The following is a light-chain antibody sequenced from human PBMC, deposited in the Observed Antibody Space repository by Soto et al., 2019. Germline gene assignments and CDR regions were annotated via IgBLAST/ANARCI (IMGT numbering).Light chain of an antibody. J-gene: IGLJ1*01. CDR3: QTWGTGIRV. Sequence: QPVLTQSPSASASLGASVKLTCTLSSGHSNYAIAWHQQQPEKGPRYLMKVNSDGSHRKGDGIPDRFSGSSSGAQRYLTISLLQAEDEADYSCQTWGTGIRVFGTGTKLTVL. V-gene: IGLV4-69*01. CDR1: SGHSNYA. CDR2: VNSDGSH.